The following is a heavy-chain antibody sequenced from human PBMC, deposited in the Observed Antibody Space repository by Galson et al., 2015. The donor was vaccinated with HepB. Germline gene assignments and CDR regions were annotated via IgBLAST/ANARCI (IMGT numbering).Heavy chain of an antibody. D-gene: IGHD1-7*01. V-gene: IGHV3-30-3*01. J-gene: IGHJ6*02. CDR3: ARDQTTSQNYYYYGMDV. CDR1: GFTFSSYA. CDR2: ISYDGSNK. Sequence: SLRLSCAASGFTFSSYAMHWVRQAPGKGLEWVAVISYDGSNKYYADSVKGRFTISRDNSKNTLYLQMNSLRAEDTAVYYCARDQTTSQNYYYYGMDVWGQGTTVTVSS.